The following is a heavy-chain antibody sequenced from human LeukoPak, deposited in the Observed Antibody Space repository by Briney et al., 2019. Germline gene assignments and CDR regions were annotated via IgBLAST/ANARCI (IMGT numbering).Heavy chain of an antibody. CDR2: INPNSGAT. Sequence: ASVKVSCKASGYTFTYYHMHWVRQAAGQGLEWMGWINPNSGATNYAQKFQGRVTITRDTSISTAYMELSRLRSDDTAVYYCARDESSGSYYFDYWGQGTLVTVSS. CDR3: ARDESSGSYYFDY. CDR1: GYTFTYYH. D-gene: IGHD1-26*01. J-gene: IGHJ4*02. V-gene: IGHV1-2*02.